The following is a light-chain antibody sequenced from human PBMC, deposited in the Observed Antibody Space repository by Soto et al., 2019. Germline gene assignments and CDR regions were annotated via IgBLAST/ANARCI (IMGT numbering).Light chain of an antibody. V-gene: IGKV1-39*01. J-gene: IGKJ2*01. CDR3: QQSYSTPYT. CDR2: AAS. CDR1: QSISSY. Sequence: DIQMTQPPSSLSASIEDRVTITCQASQSISSYLNWYQQKPAKAPKLLIYAASRLQSGVPSRLCGSGSGTDFSLAISSLQPEDFASYYCQQSYSTPYTCGKGTKLEI.